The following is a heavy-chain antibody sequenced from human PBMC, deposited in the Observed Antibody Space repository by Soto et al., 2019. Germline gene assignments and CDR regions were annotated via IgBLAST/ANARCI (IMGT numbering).Heavy chain of an antibody. CDR3: ARHVSVWWLEYYFGP. D-gene: IGHD3-16*01. Sequence: QLHMQESGPGPVKPSETLSLTCTVSGDSISSSGYYWAWIRQPPGKGLEWIGNIDYSGSTYYNPSLKGPVALSLNTSKNPFPLKVASGAAADPGVYYWARHVSVWWLEYYFGPGGQGTLVTVSS. J-gene: IGHJ4*02. CDR1: GDSISSSGYY. V-gene: IGHV4-39*01. CDR2: IDYSGST.